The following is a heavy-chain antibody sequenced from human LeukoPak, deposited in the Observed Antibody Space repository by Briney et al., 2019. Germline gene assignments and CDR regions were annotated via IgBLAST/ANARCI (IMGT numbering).Heavy chain of an antibody. V-gene: IGHV3-7*04. CDR3: TKDFDWLSGDRFEY. J-gene: IGHJ4*02. D-gene: IGHD3-9*01. CDR2: IKQDGSEK. CDR1: GFTFSNSW. Sequence: PGGSLRLSCSASGFTFSNSWMSWVRQAPGKGLEWVANIKQDGSEKFYVDSVKGRFTISRDNAKNSLSLQTNSLRAEDTAVYYCTKDFDWLSGDRFEYWGQGTLVTVSS.